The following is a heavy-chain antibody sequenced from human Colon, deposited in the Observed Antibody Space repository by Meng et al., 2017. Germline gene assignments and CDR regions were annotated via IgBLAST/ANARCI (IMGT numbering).Heavy chain of an antibody. CDR1: GGSISSYY. D-gene: IGHD1-26*01. J-gene: IGHJ4*02. V-gene: IGHV4-59*01. CDR3: ASGMGATAPDY. CDR2: IYYSGST. Sequence: SETLSLTCTVSGGSISSYYWSWIRQPPGKGLEWIGYIYYSGSTNYNPSLKSRVTISVDTTKNQFSLKLSSVTAADTAVYYCASGMGATAPDYWGQGTLVTVSS.